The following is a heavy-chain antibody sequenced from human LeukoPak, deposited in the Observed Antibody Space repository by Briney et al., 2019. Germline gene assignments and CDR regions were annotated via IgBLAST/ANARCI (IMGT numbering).Heavy chain of an antibody. Sequence: GSLRLSCTASGFDFSSYAMSWVRQAPGKGLEWASVISGSGGSTYHADSVKGRFTISRDNSKNTLYLQMNSLRAEDTALYYCAKDHSQAKYSITWKFDPWGQGTLVTVSS. J-gene: IGHJ5*02. CDR2: ISGSGGST. D-gene: IGHD6-13*01. CDR1: GFDFSSYA. V-gene: IGHV3-23*01. CDR3: AKDHSQAKYSITWKFDP.